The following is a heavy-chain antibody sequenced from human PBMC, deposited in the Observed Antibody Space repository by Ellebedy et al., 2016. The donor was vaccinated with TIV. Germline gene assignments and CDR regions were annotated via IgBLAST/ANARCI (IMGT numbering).Heavy chain of an antibody. J-gene: IGHJ3*02. V-gene: IGHV4-59*12. CDR3: ARDGPKGYDAFDI. D-gene: IGHD2-15*01. CDR1: GGSISSYY. CDR2: IYHSGST. Sequence: MPSETLSLTCTVSGGSISSYYWSWIRQPPGKGLEWIGYIYHSGSTYYNPSLKSRVTISVDRSKNQFSLKLSSVTAADTAVYYCARDGPKGYDAFDIWGQGTMVTVSS.